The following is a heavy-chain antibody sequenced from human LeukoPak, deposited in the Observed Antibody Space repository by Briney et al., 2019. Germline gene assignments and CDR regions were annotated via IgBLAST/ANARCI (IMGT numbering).Heavy chain of an antibody. V-gene: IGHV3-30*02. CDR3: AGAYYDILTGYQEFDP. CDR2: IWYDGSNQ. Sequence: PGGSLRLSCAASGITFSSYGMPWVRQAPGRGLEGVAFIWYDGSNQYYADSVKGRFTISRDNSKNTLYLQMNTLRDEDTAVYYCAGAYYDILTGYQEFDPWGQGTLVIVSS. D-gene: IGHD3-9*01. CDR1: GITFSSYG. J-gene: IGHJ5*02.